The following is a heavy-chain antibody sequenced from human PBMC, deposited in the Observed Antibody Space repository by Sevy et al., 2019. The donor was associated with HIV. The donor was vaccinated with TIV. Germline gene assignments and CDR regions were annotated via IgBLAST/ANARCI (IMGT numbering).Heavy chain of an antibody. D-gene: IGHD2-15*01. CDR1: GITFSNTW. CDR2: IKRKTDSGTT. J-gene: IGHJ4*02. V-gene: IGHV3-15*01. Sequence: GGSLRLSCAASGITFSNTWMSWVRQAPGKGLEWLGRIKRKTDSGTTDYAAAVKGRSTISRADSKNTLHLQMNGLKTEHTAVYYCTTEALYCSDPTWHSEGFVYWGQGTLVTVSS. CDR3: TTEALYCSDPTWHSEGFVY.